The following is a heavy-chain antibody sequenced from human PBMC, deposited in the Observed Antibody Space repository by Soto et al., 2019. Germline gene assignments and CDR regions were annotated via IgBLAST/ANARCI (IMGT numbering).Heavy chain of an antibody. Sequence: SETLSLTCTVSGGSISSSSCYWVWNRQPPGKGLEWIGSIFYSGSTYYNPSLNSRVTVSVDTSKNQFSLKVTSVTAADTAVYYCARLHGYCISSSCHGHYAMDVWGQGTTVT. D-gene: IGHD2-2*01. CDR1: GGSISSSSCY. J-gene: IGHJ6*02. CDR2: IFYSGST. CDR3: ARLHGYCISSSCHGHYAMDV. V-gene: IGHV4-39*01.